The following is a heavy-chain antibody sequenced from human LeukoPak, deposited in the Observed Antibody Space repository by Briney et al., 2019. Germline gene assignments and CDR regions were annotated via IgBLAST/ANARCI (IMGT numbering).Heavy chain of an antibody. CDR3: VRGPPNWGFDY. J-gene: IGHJ4*02. Sequence: ASVKVSCKASGYTFTSYGIGWVRQAPGQGLEWMGWMGSNSGDTGYAQKFQDRVTMTRDTFISTAYMELNNVRSEDTAVYYCVRGPPNWGFDYWAREPWSPSPQ. V-gene: IGHV1-8*02. CDR1: GYTFTSYG. D-gene: IGHD7-27*01. CDR2: MGSNSGDT.